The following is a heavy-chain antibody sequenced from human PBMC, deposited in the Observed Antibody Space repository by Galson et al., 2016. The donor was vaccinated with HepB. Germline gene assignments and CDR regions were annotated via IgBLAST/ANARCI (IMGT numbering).Heavy chain of an antibody. J-gene: IGHJ5*02. D-gene: IGHD6-13*01. CDR1: GFTFNTYA. V-gene: IGHV3-23*01. CDR2: ISDGGHYT. CDR3: ARSRLAAAFDP. Sequence: SLRLSCAASGFTFNTYAMGRVRQTPGKGLEWVSGISDGGHYTYFADSVKGRFMLSRDNAKNSLFLQMSSLRAEDTAVYYCARSRLAAAFDPWGQGTLVTVSS.